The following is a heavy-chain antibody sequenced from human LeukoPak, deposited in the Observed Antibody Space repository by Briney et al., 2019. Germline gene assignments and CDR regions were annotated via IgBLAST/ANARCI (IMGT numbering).Heavy chain of an antibody. CDR2: ISGSGGST. CDR1: GFTFSSYA. CDR3: AKDYYGSGSYTSGLDY. J-gene: IGHJ4*02. V-gene: IGHV3-23*01. Sequence: GGSLRLSCAASGFTFSSYAMSWVRQAPGKGLEWVSTISGSGGSTYYADSVKGRFTISRDNSKNTLYLQMNSLRAEDTAVYYCAKDYYGSGSYTSGLDYWGQGTLVTVSS. D-gene: IGHD3-10*01.